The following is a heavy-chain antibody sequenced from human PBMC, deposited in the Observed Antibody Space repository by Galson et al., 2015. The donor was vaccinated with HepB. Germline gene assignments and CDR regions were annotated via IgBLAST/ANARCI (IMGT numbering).Heavy chain of an antibody. CDR2: SSGSGGST. Sequence: SLRLSCAASGFTFSSYAMSWVRQAPGKGLEWVSASSGSGGSTYYADSVKGRFTISRDNSKNTLYLQMNSLRAEDTAVYYCAKDHAPKIFGELPYYFDSWGQGTLVTVSS. CDR3: AKDHAPKIFGELPYYFDS. V-gene: IGHV3-23*01. J-gene: IGHJ4*02. D-gene: IGHD3-10*01. CDR1: GFTFSSYA.